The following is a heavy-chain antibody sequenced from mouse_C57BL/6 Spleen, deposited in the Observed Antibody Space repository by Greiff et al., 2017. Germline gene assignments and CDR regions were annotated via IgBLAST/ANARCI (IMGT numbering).Heavy chain of an antibody. CDR1: GYAFSSSW. J-gene: IGHJ4*01. Sequence: QVQLQQSGPELVKPGASVKISCKASGYAFSSSWMNWVKQRPGKGLEWIGRIYPGDGDTNYNGKFKGKATLTADKSSSTAYMPLSSLTSADSAVYFCARWASLYAMDYWGQGTSVTVSS. CDR2: IYPGDGDT. CDR3: ARWASLYAMDY. V-gene: IGHV1-82*01. D-gene: IGHD6-1*01.